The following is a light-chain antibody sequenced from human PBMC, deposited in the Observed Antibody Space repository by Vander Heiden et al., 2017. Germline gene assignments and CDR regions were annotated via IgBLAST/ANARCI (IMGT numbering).Light chain of an antibody. CDR2: WAS. V-gene: IGKV4-1*01. CDR3: QQYYRTPRT. J-gene: IGKJ1*01. Sequence: DIVMTQSPDSLAVSLGERATINCKSSQSVLYSSNNKNYLAWFQQKPGQPPKLLIYWASTRESGVPDRFSGSGSGTDFTLTISSLQAEDVAVYYSQQYYRTPRTFGQGTKVEIK. CDR1: QSVLYSSNNKNY.